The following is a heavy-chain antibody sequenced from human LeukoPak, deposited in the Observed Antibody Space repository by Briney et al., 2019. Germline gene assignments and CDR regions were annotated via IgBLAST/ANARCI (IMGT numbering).Heavy chain of an antibody. J-gene: IGHJ4*02. D-gene: IGHD5-12*01. V-gene: IGHV1-18*01. CDR1: GYTFTSYG. Sequence: ASVKVSCKASGYTFTSYGISWVRQAPGQGLEWMGWISAYNGNTNYAQKLQGRVTMTTDTSTSTAYMELRSLRSEDTAVYYCARFLVATVALDYWGQGTLVTVSS. CDR3: ARFLVATVALDY. CDR2: ISAYNGNT.